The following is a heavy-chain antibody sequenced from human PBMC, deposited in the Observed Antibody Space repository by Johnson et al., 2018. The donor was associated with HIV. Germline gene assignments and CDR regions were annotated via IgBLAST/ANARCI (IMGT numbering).Heavy chain of an antibody. CDR3: ARARYTSDWYLYDAFDL. J-gene: IGHJ3*01. D-gene: IGHD6-13*01. CDR1: GFTFSTYA. V-gene: IGHV3-64*01. Sequence: VQLVESGGGLVQPGGSLRLSCADSGFTFSTYAMHWVRQAPGTGLAYVSGVSSNGGKTYYDNSVKGRFRISRDNSKNTLYLQMGSLRTEDMAVYHCARARYTSDWYLYDAFDLWGQGTMVTVSS. CDR2: VSSNGGKT.